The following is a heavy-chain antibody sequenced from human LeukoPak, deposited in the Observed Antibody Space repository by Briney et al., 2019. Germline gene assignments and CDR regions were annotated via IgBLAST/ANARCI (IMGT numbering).Heavy chain of an antibody. J-gene: IGHJ4*02. V-gene: IGHV3-30*18. CDR3: AKDRSRMTTVTAVDY. CDR2: ISYDGSNK. CDR1: GFTFSSYG. Sequence: GGSLRLSCAASGFTFSSYGMHWVRQAPGKGLEWVAVISYDGSNKYYADSVKGRFTISRDNSKNTLYLQMNSLRAEDTAVYYCAKDRSRMTTVTAVDYWGQGTLVTVSS. D-gene: IGHD4-17*01.